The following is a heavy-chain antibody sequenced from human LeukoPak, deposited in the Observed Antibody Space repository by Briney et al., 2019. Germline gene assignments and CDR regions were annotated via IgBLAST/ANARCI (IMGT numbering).Heavy chain of an antibody. V-gene: IGHV3-30*02. D-gene: IGHD3-22*01. CDR2: IRLDGSDK. CDR3: TKDSTYHYDSSAYYLFDY. Sequence: PGGSLRLSCAASGFSFSSYGMHWVRQAPGKGLEWVAFIRLDGSDKYYADSVKGRFTISKDTSKNTLILQLNSLRPEDTAVYFCTKDSTYHYDSSAYYLFDYWGQGTLVTVSS. CDR1: GFSFSSYG. J-gene: IGHJ4*02.